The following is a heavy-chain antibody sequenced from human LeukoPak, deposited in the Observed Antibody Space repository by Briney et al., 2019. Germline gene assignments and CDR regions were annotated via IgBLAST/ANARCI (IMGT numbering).Heavy chain of an antibody. D-gene: IGHD7-27*01. V-gene: IGHV3-11*04. CDR3: AWGSDYYYGMDV. CDR1: GFTFSDYY. Sequence: GGSLRLSCAASGFTFSDYYMSWIRQAPGKGLEWVSYISSSSSTIYYADSVKGRFTISRDNAKNSLYLQVNSLRDEDTAVYYCAWGSDYYYGMDVWGQGTTVTVSS. J-gene: IGHJ6*02. CDR2: ISSSSSTI.